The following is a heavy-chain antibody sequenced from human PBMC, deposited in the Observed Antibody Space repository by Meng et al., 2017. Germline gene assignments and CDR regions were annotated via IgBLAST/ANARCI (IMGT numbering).Heavy chain of an antibody. CDR2: NYSGGST. D-gene: IGHD3-16*01. CDR3: ARDLGY. CDR1: GFTVSSNY. J-gene: IGHJ4*02. V-gene: IGHV3-53*01. Sequence: VELVGAWGALVRPGGSLSISCGGSGFTVSSNYRSWVRQAPGKGLDWVSVNYSGGSTYYADSVKGRFTIPRDNSKNTLYLQMNSLKAEDTAVYYCARDLGYWGQGTLVTVSS.